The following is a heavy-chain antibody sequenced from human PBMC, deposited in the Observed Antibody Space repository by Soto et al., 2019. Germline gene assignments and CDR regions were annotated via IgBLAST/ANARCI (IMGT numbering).Heavy chain of an antibody. Sequence: PSETLSLTCTVSGGSISSYYWSWIRQPPGKGLEWIGYIYYSGSTNYNPSLKSRVTISVDTSKNQFSLKLSSVTAADTAVYYCARHNARSGYTQTNYFDYWGQGTLVTVS. J-gene: IGHJ4*02. CDR2: IYYSGST. CDR3: ARHNARSGYTQTNYFDY. V-gene: IGHV4-59*08. CDR1: GGSISSYY. D-gene: IGHD3-22*01.